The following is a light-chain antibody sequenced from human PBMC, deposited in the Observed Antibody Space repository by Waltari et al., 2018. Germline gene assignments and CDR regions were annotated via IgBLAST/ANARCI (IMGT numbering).Light chain of an antibody. Sequence: QSALTQPPSASGSPGQSVTISCTGTSSDVGGYNYVSWFQHHPGKAPKLMIYEVTKRPSGVPARFAGSKSGHTASLTVSGLQAEDEADYYCSSYAGSDTWRYVFGTGTKVTVL. V-gene: IGLV2-8*01. J-gene: IGLJ1*01. CDR2: EVT. CDR3: SSYAGSDTWRYV. CDR1: SSDVGGYNY.